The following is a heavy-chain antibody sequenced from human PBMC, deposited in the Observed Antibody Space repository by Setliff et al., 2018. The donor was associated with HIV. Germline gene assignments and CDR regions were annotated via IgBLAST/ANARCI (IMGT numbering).Heavy chain of an antibody. Sequence: PSETLSLTCTVSGYSISSVSYWGWIRQPPGKGLEWIGIIYHSGTTYYNPSLKSRVTISVDTSKNQFSLKLSSVTAADPAVYYCARESTDSSGYYRGYFDFWGQGTLVTVSS. D-gene: IGHD6-19*01. CDR1: GYSISSVSY. CDR3: ARESTDSSGYYRGYFDF. J-gene: IGHJ4*02. V-gene: IGHV4-38-2*02. CDR2: IYHSGTT.